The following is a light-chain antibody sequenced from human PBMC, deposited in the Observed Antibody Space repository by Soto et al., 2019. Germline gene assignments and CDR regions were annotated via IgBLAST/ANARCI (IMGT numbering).Light chain of an antibody. CDR2: GNT. V-gene: IGLV1-40*01. J-gene: IGLJ3*02. CDR1: SSNIGAGYD. Sequence: QSALTQPPSVSGAPGQRVTISCTGSSSNIGAGYDVHWYQQLPGRAPKVLIYGNTKRPSGVPDRFSGSKSGTSASLAITGLQADDEADYHCQSYDRSLSGAVFGGGTKLTVL. CDR3: QSYDRSLSGAV.